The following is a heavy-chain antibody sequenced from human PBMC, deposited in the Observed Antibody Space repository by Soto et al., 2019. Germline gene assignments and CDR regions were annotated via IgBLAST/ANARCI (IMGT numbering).Heavy chain of an antibody. V-gene: IGHV4-39*01. J-gene: IGHJ4*02. D-gene: IGHD1-1*01. CDR3: ARRQAYGWKYFDY. Sequence: PSETLSLTCTVSGGSISSSSSYWGWVRQPPGEGLEWIGSIDYSGSTYYNPSLKSRVTISIDTSKNQFSLKLTSVTASDTAVFYCARRQAYGWKYFDYWGQGTLVTVSS. CDR1: GGSISSSSSY. CDR2: IDYSGST.